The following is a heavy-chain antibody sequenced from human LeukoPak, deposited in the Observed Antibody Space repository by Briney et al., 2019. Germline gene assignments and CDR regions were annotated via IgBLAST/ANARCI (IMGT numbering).Heavy chain of an antibody. V-gene: IGHV3-9*01. D-gene: IGHD2-2*01. CDR3: AKSGAAAFLVFDAFDI. CDR2: ISWNSGSI. J-gene: IGHJ3*02. CDR1: GFTFGDYA. Sequence: GRSLRLSCSVSGFTFGDYAMHWVRQAPGKGLEWVSGISWNSGSIGYADSVKGRFTISRDNAKNSLYLQMNSLRAEDTALYYCAKSGAAAFLVFDAFDIWGQGTMVTVSS.